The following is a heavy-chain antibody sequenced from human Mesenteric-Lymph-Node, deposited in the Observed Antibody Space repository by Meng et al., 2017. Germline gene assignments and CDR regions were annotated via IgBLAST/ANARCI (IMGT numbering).Heavy chain of an antibody. CDR2: INHSGST. D-gene: IGHD6-19*01. CDR1: GGSFSGYY. V-gene: IGHV4-34*01. Sequence: QVQLQQWGEGLLKPSETLSLTCAVYGGSFSGYYWSWIRQPPGKGLEWIGEINHSGSTNYNPSLKSRVTISVDTSKNQFSLKLSSVTAADTAVYYCASIAVAGSWFDPWGQGTLVTVSS. J-gene: IGHJ5*02. CDR3: ASIAVAGSWFDP.